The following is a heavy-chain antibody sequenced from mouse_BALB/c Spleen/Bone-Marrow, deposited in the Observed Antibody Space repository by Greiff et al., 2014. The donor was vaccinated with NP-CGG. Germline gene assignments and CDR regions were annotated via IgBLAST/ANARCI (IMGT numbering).Heavy chain of an antibody. J-gene: IGHJ1*01. CDR3: ARASPYWYFDV. CDR1: GFTFSSYI. V-gene: IGHV5-12-2*01. D-gene: IGHD6-1*01. Sequence: VQLKESGGGFVQPGGSLKLSCAASGFTFSSYIMSWVRQTPEKRLEWVAYISHSGGSSYYLDTVKGRFTISRDNAKNTLYLQMSSLKSEDTAMYYCARASPYWYFDVWGAGTTVTVSS. CDR2: ISHSGGSS.